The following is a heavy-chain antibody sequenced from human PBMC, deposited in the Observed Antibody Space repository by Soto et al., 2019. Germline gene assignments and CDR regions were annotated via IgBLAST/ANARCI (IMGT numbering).Heavy chain of an antibody. CDR3: TTDPPESYYGSGRRYTPDY. V-gene: IGHV3-15*01. J-gene: IGHJ4*02. CDR2: IKSKTDGGTT. CDR1: GFTFSNAW. D-gene: IGHD3-10*01. Sequence: VQLVESGGGVVQPGRSLRLSCAASGFTFSNAWMSWVRQAPGKGLEWVGRIKSKTDGGTTDYAAPVKGRFTISRDDSKNTLYLQMNSLKTEDTAVYYCTTDPPESYYGSGRRYTPDYWGQGTLVTVSS.